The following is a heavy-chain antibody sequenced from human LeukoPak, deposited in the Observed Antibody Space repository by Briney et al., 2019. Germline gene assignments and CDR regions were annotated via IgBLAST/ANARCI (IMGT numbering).Heavy chain of an antibody. CDR3: AKISGYSSGWYGSEFDP. Sequence: ASVKVSCKASGYTFTSYGISWVRQAPGQGLEWMGWISAFNGNTNYAQKLQGRVTMTTDTSTSTAYMELRSLRSDDTAVYYCAKISGYSSGWYGSEFDPWGQGTLVTVSS. CDR2: ISAFNGNT. CDR1: GYTFTSYG. V-gene: IGHV1-18*01. D-gene: IGHD6-19*01. J-gene: IGHJ5*02.